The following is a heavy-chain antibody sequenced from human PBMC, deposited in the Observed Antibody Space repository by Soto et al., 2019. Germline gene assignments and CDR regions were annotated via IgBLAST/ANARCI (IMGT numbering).Heavy chain of an antibody. CDR3: ARGTKQGFGI. CDR1: GGSFSGYY. CDR2: INHSGST. Sequence: SETLSLTCAVYGGSFSGYYWSWIRQPPGKGLEWIGEINHSGSTNYNPSLKSRVTISVDTSKNQFSLKLSSVTAADTAVYYCARGTKQGFGIWGQGTMVTVSS. V-gene: IGHV4-34*01. J-gene: IGHJ3*02. D-gene: IGHD2-8*01.